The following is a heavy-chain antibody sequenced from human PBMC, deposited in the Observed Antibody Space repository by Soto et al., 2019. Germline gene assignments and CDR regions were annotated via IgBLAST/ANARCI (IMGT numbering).Heavy chain of an antibody. CDR2: ISGSGGST. CDR3: AKAAFSPTLVGATPDAFDI. V-gene: IGHV3-23*01. CDR1: GFTFSSYA. D-gene: IGHD1-26*01. Sequence: GGSLRLSCAASGFTFSSYAMSWVRQAPGKGLEWVSAISGSGGSTYYADSVKGRFTISRDNSKNTLYLQMNSLRAEDTAVYYCAKAAFSPTLVGATPDAFDIWGQGTMVTVSS. J-gene: IGHJ3*02.